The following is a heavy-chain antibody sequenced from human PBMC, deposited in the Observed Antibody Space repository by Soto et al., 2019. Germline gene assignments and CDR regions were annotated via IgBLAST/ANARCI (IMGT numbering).Heavy chain of an antibody. Sequence: ASVEVSCNASGYTFTSYGMSWVRQAPGEGLEGMGWISAYNGNTNYAQKLQGRVTMTTDTSTSTAYMELRSLRSDDTAVYYCARAFSNLDILTGYYKEYYYGMDVWGEGTTVPV. J-gene: IGHJ6*02. CDR2: ISAYNGNT. V-gene: IGHV1-18*04. CDR1: GYTFTSYG. D-gene: IGHD3-9*01. CDR3: ARAFSNLDILTGYYKEYYYGMDV.